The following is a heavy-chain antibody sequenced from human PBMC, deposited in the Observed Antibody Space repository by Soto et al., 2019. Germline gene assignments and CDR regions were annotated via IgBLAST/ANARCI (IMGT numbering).Heavy chain of an antibody. CDR3: ASLGGQQLVESIKYYYDSSGSGIDY. J-gene: IGHJ4*02. V-gene: IGHV1-3*01. CDR1: GYTFTSYA. D-gene: IGHD3-22*01. CDR2: INAGNGNT. Sequence: GASVKVSCKASGYTFTSYAMHWVRQAPGQRLEWMGWINAGNGNTKYSQKFQGRVTITRDTSASTAYMELNSLRAEDTAVYYCASLGGQQLVESIKYYYDSSGSGIDYWGQGTLVTVSS.